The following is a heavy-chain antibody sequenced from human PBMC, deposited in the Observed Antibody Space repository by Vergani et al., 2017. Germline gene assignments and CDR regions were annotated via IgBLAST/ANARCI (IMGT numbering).Heavy chain of an antibody. V-gene: IGHV1-69*12. Sequence: QVQLVQSGAEVKKPGSSVKVSCKASGGTFSSYAISRVRQAPGQGLEWMGGIIPIFGTANYAQKFQGRVTITADESTSTAYMERSSLRSEDPAVYYCVSPQVRGSGSYYAPFDYWGQGTLVTVSS. CDR1: GGTFSSYA. CDR3: VSPQVRGSGSYYAPFDY. D-gene: IGHD3-10*01. CDR2: IIPIFGTA. J-gene: IGHJ4*02.